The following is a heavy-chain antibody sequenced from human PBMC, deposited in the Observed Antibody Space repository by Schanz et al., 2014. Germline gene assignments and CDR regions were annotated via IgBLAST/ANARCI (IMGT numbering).Heavy chain of an antibody. D-gene: IGHD3-10*01. CDR2: ISAQTRDT. CDR1: GYTFTAYG. Sequence: VQSVHSGTEVQKLGASVKVSCQTSGYTFTAYGINWVRQAPGQGLEWIGWISAQTRDTRYAQKMQGRVTMTRDVSSSTAYLELRSLTSDDSAIYYCARHRFGVFYYGLDVWGQGTTILVSS. CDR3: ARHRFGVFYYGLDV. V-gene: IGHV1-18*01. J-gene: IGHJ6*02.